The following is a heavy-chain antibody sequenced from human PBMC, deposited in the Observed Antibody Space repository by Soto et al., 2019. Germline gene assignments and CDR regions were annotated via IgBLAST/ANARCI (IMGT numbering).Heavy chain of an antibody. D-gene: IGHD3-3*01. CDR2: IYPGDSDT. V-gene: IGHV5-51*01. Sequence: GESLKISCKGSGYSFTSYWIGWVRQMPGKGLEWMGIIYPGDSDTRYSPSFQGQVTISADKSISTAYLQWSSLKALDTAMYYWARHLTYYDFWSGYYGAFDIWGQGTMVTVSS. CDR1: GYSFTSYW. J-gene: IGHJ3*02. CDR3: ARHLTYYDFWSGYYGAFDI.